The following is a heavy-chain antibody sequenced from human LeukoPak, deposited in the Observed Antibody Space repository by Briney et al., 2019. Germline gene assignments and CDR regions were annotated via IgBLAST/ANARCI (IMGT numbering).Heavy chain of an antibody. CDR3: ARWGYSSSWYRGGDAFDI. D-gene: IGHD6-13*01. CDR1: GFTFSSYW. J-gene: IGHJ3*02. Sequence: GGSLRLSCAASGFTFSSYWMSWVRQAPGKGLEWVANIKQDGSEKYYVDSVKGRFTISRDNAKNSLYLQMNSLRAEDTAVYYWARWGYSSSWYRGGDAFDIWGQGTMVTVSS. V-gene: IGHV3-7*01. CDR2: IKQDGSEK.